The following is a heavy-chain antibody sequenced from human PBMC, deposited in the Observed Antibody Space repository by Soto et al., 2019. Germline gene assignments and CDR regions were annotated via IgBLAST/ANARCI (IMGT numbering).Heavy chain of an antibody. Sequence: GGSLRLSCAASGFTFSSYAMHWVRQAPGKGLEWVAVISYDGSNKYYADSVKGRFTISRDNSKNTLYLQMNSLRAEDTAVYYCARGAAMATGDAFDIWGQGTMVTVSS. CDR1: GFTFSSYA. V-gene: IGHV3-30-3*01. D-gene: IGHD5-18*01. J-gene: IGHJ3*02. CDR3: ARGAAMATGDAFDI. CDR2: ISYDGSNK.